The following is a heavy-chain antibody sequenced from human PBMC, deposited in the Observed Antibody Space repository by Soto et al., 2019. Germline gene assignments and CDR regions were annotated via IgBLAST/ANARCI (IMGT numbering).Heavy chain of an antibody. CDR1: EGSINWSPDY. Sequence: SETLSLTCTVSEGSINWSPDYWGWLRQPPEKEPQWIASVHYTASTTYYNPSLKSRVTISVDTSKNQFSLNLRSVTAADTAIYYCARATPGYPGRAFQIWGQGKMVTVSS. CDR3: ARATPGYPGRAFQI. V-gene: IGHV4-39*02. J-gene: IGHJ3*02. D-gene: IGHD2-15*01. CDR2: VHYTAST.